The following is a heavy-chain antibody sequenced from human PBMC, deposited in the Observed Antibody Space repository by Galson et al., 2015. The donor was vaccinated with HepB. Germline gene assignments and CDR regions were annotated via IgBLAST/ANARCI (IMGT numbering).Heavy chain of an antibody. D-gene: IGHD6-13*01. CDR3: ARATRGQLVSDY. CDR1: GYTFSSYD. V-gene: IGHV1-8*01. Sequence: SVKVSCKASGYTFSSYDIAWVRQATGQGLEWMGWMNPNSGSTGYAQDLEGRVILTRDTSINTFYMELSSLRSEDTAVYYCARATRGQLVSDYWGQGTLVTVSS. CDR2: MNPNSGST. J-gene: IGHJ4*02.